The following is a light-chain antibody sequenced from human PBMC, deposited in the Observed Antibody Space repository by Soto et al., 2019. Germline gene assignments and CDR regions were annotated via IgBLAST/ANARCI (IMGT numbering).Light chain of an antibody. V-gene: IGKV1-39*01. Sequence: DIQMTQSPSSLSASVGDRVTITCRASQSISSYLNWYQQKPGKAPTLLIYAASSLQSVVPSRFSGTGSGTDFALTISSLQPEDFATYYCQQSYGTPYTFGQGTKREIK. J-gene: IGKJ2*01. CDR2: AAS. CDR1: QSISSY. CDR3: QQSYGTPYT.